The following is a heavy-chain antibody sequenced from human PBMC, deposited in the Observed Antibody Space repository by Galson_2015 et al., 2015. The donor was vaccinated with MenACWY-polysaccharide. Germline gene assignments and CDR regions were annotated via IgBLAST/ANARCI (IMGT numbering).Heavy chain of an antibody. D-gene: IGHD5-18*01. CDR1: GFTFSSYW. CDR3: ARAYSYVTY. Sequence: SLRLSCAVSGFTFSSYWMSWVRQAPGKGLEWAANIKHDGSEKYYVDSVKGRFSIARDNAKNSLYLRMNSLRAEDTAVYYCARAYSYVTYWGQGTLVTVSS. CDR2: IKHDGSEK. V-gene: IGHV3-7*01. J-gene: IGHJ4*02.